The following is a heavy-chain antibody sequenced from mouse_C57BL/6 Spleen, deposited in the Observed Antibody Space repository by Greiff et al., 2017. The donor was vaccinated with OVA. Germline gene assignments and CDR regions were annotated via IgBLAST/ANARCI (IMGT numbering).Heavy chain of an antibody. Sequence: QVQLQQSGAELVRPGTSVKVSCKASGYAFTNYLIEWVKQRPGQGLEWIGVINPGSGGTNYNEKFKGKATLTADKSSSTAYMQLSSLTSEDSAVYFCARARQLRGDYWGQGTTLTVSS. CDR3: ARARQLRGDY. D-gene: IGHD3-2*02. CDR2: INPGSGGT. CDR1: GYAFTNYL. V-gene: IGHV1-54*01. J-gene: IGHJ2*01.